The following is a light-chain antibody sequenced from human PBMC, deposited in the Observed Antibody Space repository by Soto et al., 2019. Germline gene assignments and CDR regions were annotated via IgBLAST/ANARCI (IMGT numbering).Light chain of an antibody. CDR3: QQRSNWPST. CDR2: DAS. J-gene: IGKJ4*01. Sequence: EIVLTQSPATLSLSPGERAALSCRASQRISSYLAWYQQKPGQAPRLLIYDASKRAPGIPARFTGSGSGTDFTLTISSREPEDFAVYFCQQRSNWPSTFGGGTKVE. CDR1: QRISSY. V-gene: IGKV3-11*01.